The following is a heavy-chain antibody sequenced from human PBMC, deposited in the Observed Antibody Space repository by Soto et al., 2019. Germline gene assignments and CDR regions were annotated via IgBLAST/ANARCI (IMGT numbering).Heavy chain of an antibody. D-gene: IGHD3-16*01. Sequence: SETLSLTCSVSGSPISGDYYWRWIRQSPEKSLEWIGYSYYSGSSYSNPALQSRLSMSLDTSKNQFSLRLRSVTAAHTVVSYCARGGAPRRGYCDSWGKGALVTVCS. V-gene: IGHV4-30-4*01. CDR3: ARGGAPRRGYCDS. J-gene: IGHJ4*02. CDR2: SYYSGSS. CDR1: GSPISGDYY.